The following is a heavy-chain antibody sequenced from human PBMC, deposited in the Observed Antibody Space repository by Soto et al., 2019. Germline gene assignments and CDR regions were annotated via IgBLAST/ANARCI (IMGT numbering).Heavy chain of an antibody. CDR2: MNPNSGGT. Sequence: QVQLVQSGADVKKPGASVKVSCKTSGYTFSGYFMHWLRQAPGQGLEWMGWMNPNSGGTDYAQNFQGRVSMTCDKSISTAYMELSRLRSADTDIYYCARGYYSSSWRGFDYWGQGTLVTVSS. CDR1: GYTFSGYF. CDR3: ARGYYSSSWRGFDY. V-gene: IGHV1-2*02. J-gene: IGHJ4*02. D-gene: IGHD6-13*01.